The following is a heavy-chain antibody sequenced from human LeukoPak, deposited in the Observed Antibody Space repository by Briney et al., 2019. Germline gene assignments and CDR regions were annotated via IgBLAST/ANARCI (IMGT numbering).Heavy chain of an antibody. Sequence: PSETLSLTCAVYGGSFSGYYWSWIRQPPGKGLEWIGRIYTSGSTNYNPSLKSRVTVSVDTFKNQFSLKLNSVTAADTAVYYCARELVDIVVVVGALTQPYYFDYWGQGTLVTVSS. D-gene: IGHD2-15*01. CDR3: ARELVDIVVVVGALTQPYYFDY. CDR1: GGSFSGYY. V-gene: IGHV4-4*08. CDR2: IYTSGST. J-gene: IGHJ4*02.